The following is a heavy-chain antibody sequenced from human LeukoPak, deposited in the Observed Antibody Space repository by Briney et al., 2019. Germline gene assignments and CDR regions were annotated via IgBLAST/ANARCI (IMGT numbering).Heavy chain of an antibody. CDR2: ITGSDGST. CDR1: GFNFSSYA. V-gene: IGHV3-23*01. CDR3: AKGASSGDY. D-gene: IGHD6-19*01. J-gene: IGHJ4*02. Sequence: GGCLRLSCAASGFNFSSYAMTSVRQAPGKGLEWVSSITGSDGSTYYADSVKGRFTISRDNSKNTVYLEMNSLKAEDTPVYYCAKGASSGDYWVQGTMVTVSS.